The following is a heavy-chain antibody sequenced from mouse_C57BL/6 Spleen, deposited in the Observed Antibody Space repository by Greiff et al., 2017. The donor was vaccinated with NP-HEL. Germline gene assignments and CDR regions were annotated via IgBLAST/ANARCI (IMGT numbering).Heavy chain of an antibody. Sequence: QVQLQQPGAELVKPGASVKLSCKASGYTFTSYWMLWVKQRPGQGLEWIGMIPPNSGSTNYNEKFKSKATLTVDKSSSTAYMQLSSLTSEDSAVYYCARYSSGYGGFAYWGQGTLVTVSA. V-gene: IGHV1-64*01. CDR1: GYTFTSYW. CDR3: ARYSSGYGGFAY. J-gene: IGHJ3*01. D-gene: IGHD3-2*02. CDR2: IPPNSGST.